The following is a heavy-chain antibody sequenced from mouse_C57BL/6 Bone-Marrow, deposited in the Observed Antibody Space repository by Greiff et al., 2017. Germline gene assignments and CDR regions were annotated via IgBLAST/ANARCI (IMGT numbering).Heavy chain of an antibody. CDR1: GYTFTSYW. V-gene: IGHV1-55*01. D-gene: IGHD3-2*02. CDR3: ARKLRLRFAY. CDR2: IYPGSGST. Sequence: VQLQQPGAELVKPGASVKMSCKASGYTFTSYWITWVKQRPGQGLEWIGDIYPGSGSTNYNEKFKSKATLTVDTPSSTAYMQLSSLTSEDSAVYYCARKLRLRFAYWGQGTLVTVSA. J-gene: IGHJ3*01.